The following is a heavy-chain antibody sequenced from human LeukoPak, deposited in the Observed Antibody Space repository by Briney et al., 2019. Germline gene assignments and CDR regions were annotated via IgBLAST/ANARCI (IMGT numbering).Heavy chain of an antibody. J-gene: IGHJ4*02. CDR1: GFTVSSNY. Sequence: GGSLRLSCAASGFTVSSNYMSWVRQAPGKGLEWVSVIYSGGRTYYADSVKSRFTLSRHNSKNTLYLQMNSLRAEDTAVYYCARVPNPQRAFDYWGQGTLVTVSS. CDR3: ARVPNPQRAFDY. CDR2: IYSGGRT. V-gene: IGHV3-53*04.